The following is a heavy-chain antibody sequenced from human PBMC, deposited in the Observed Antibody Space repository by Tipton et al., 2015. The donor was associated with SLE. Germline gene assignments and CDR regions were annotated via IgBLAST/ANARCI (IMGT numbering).Heavy chain of an antibody. J-gene: IGHJ4*02. CDR3: ARDSPNWVYRDIDY. CDR2: IKEDGSEK. V-gene: IGHV3-7*01. CDR1: GFTFTSYE. D-gene: IGHD3-16*02. Sequence: VQSGGSLRLSCVVSGFTFTSYEMNWVRQAPGKGLEWVANIKEDGSEKHYVDSVKDRLTISRDNAKNSLYLQMNSLRAEDTAVYYCARDSPNWVYRDIDYWGQGALVTVSS.